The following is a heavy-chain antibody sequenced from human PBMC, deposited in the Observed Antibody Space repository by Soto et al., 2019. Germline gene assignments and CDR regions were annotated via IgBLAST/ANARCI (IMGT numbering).Heavy chain of an antibody. CDR2: ISAYNGNT. V-gene: IGHV1-18*04. CDR3: ARVGAGRPAAQIPTDY. D-gene: IGHD2-2*01. Sequence: ASVKVSCKASGYTFTSYGISWVRQAPGQGLEWMGWISAYNGNTNYAQKLQGRVTMTTDTSTSTAYMELRSLRSDDTAVYYCARVGAGRPAAQIPTDYWGQGTLVTGSS. CDR1: GYTFTSYG. J-gene: IGHJ4*02.